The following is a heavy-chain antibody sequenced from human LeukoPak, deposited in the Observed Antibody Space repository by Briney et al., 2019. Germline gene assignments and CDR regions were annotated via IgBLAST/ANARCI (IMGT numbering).Heavy chain of an antibody. Sequence: PGGSLRLSCAASGFXFSSDWIHWVRQAPGKGLVWVSRINSDGSRTNYADSVKGRFTISRDNAMSTLYLQMNSLRAEDTAVYYCGRALGSPLDYWGQGTLVTVSS. J-gene: IGHJ4*02. CDR2: INSDGSRT. CDR3: GRALGSPLDY. V-gene: IGHV3-74*01. D-gene: IGHD1-26*01. CDR1: GFXFSSDW.